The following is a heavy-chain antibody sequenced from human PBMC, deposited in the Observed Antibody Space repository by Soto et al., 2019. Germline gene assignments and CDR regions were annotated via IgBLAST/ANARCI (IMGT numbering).Heavy chain of an antibody. Sequence: GGSLRLSCAASGFTFSDYYMSWIRQSPGKGLEWVSYISSSGSTIYYADSVKGRFTISRGNAKNSLYLQMNSLRAEDTAVYYCARDRYSSSWNEGVFDYWGQGTLVTVSS. CDR1: GFTFSDYY. CDR3: ARDRYSSSWNEGVFDY. V-gene: IGHV3-11*01. J-gene: IGHJ4*02. D-gene: IGHD6-13*01. CDR2: ISSSGSTI.